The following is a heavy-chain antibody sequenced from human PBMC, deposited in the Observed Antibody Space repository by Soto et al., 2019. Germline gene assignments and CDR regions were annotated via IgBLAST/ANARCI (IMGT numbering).Heavy chain of an antibody. CDR1: GGSFSAYS. V-gene: IGHV4-34*01. J-gene: IGHJ4*02. CDR2: INHSGST. Sequence: SETLSLTCAVYGGSFSAYSWTWIRQPPGKGLEWIGEINHSGSTYYNPSLESRVTISVDTSKNQFSLKLSSVTAADTAVYYCARSDGRYWGQGTLVTVSS. CDR3: ARSDGRY.